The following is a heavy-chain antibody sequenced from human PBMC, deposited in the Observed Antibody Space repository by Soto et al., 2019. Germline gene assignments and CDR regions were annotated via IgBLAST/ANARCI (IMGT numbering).Heavy chain of an antibody. Sequence: SESLSLTCAVYGGSFSGDYWSWFRQPPGKGLEWIGEINHSGSTNYNPSLKSRVTISVDTSKNQFSLKLSSVTAADTAVYYCARVGINMLRGVYPSSDGMDVWGKGTMVT. J-gene: IGHJ6*01. CDR1: GGSFSGDY. D-gene: IGHD3-10*01. CDR3: ARVGINMLRGVYPSSDGMDV. V-gene: IGHV4-34*01. CDR2: INHSGST.